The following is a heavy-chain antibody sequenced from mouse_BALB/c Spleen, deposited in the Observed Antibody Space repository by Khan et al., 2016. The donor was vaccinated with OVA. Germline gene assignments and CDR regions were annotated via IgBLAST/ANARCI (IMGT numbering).Heavy chain of an antibody. Sequence: VQLQESGPGLVQPSQSLSITCTVSGFSLNNYSIHWVRQSPGKGLEWLGVIWSAGSTDYNAAFISRLTINKDNSRSQVFFKMNSLQPNDTAIYXCAIRGNDYGRGALFAYWGQGTLVTVSA. J-gene: IGHJ3*01. CDR1: GFSLNNYS. CDR2: IWSAGST. CDR3: AIRGNDYGRGALFAY. V-gene: IGHV2-2*02. D-gene: IGHD2-4*01.